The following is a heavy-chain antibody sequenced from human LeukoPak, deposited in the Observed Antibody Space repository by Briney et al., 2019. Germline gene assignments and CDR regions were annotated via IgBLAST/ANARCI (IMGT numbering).Heavy chain of an antibody. CDR1: GGSVSFLY. CDR2: LSTSGST. Sequence: SETLSLTCTVSGGSVSFLYWSWIRHPAGKGPEWLGRLSTSGSTKYNPSLKSRVTMSLDTSNNQFSLRLNSVTAADTAVYYCTRGPLFYFDYWGQGTLVTVSS. V-gene: IGHV4-4*07. J-gene: IGHJ4*02. CDR3: TRGPLFYFDY.